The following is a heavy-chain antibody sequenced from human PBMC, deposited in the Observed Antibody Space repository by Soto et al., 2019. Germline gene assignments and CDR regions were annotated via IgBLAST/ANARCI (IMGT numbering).Heavy chain of an antibody. Sequence: EVQLVESGGGLVKPGGSLRLSCAASGFTFSNAWMSWVRQAPGKGLEWVGRIKSKTDGGTTDYAAPVKGRFTISRDDSKNTLYLQMNSLKTEDTAVYYCTFYVDYPGYYFDYWGQGTLVTVSS. CDR3: TFYVDYPGYYFDY. V-gene: IGHV3-15*01. CDR1: GFTFSNAW. D-gene: IGHD4-17*01. CDR2: IKSKTDGGTT. J-gene: IGHJ4*02.